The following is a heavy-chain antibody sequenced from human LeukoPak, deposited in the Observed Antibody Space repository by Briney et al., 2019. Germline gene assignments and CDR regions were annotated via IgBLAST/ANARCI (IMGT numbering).Heavy chain of an antibody. V-gene: IGHV4-59*01. J-gene: IGHJ5*02. CDR1: GGSLSSYY. Sequence: PSETPSLTCTVSGGSLSSYYWSWIRQPPGKGREWIGYIFYSGSTNYNPSLKSRVTISVDTSKNQFSLKLSSVTAADTAVYYCARDYDSSRWFEPWGQRSLVTVSS. CDR3: ARDYDSSRWFEP. D-gene: IGHD3-22*01. CDR2: IFYSGST.